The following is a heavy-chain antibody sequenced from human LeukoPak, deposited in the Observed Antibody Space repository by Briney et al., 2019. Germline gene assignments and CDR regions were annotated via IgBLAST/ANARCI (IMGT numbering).Heavy chain of an antibody. D-gene: IGHD3-10*01. V-gene: IGHV3-74*01. CDR2: INSDGSIT. Sequence: GGSLRLSCAASGFTFSSYWMHWVRQAPGKGLVWVSRINSDGSITTYADSVKGRFTISRDNAKNTLYLQMNSLRAEYTAVYYCARGRYGSDFDYWGQGTLVTVSS. J-gene: IGHJ4*02. CDR1: GFTFSSYW. CDR3: ARGRYGSDFDY.